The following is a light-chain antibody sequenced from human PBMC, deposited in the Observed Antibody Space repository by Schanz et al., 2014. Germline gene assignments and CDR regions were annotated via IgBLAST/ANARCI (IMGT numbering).Light chain of an antibody. J-gene: IGLJ2*01. CDR1: SSDVGGYNY. CDR2: DVS. CDR3: SSYAGSNTVL. V-gene: IGLV2-14*03. Sequence: QSALTQPASVSGSPGQSITISCTGTSSDVGGYNYVSWYQQYPGKAPKLMIYDVSNRPSGVSNRFSGSKSGNTASLTISGLQAEDEADYYCSSYAGSNTVLFGGGTKLTVL.